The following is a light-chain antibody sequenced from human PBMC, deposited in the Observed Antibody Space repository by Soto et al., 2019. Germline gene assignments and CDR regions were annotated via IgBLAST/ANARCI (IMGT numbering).Light chain of an antibody. V-gene: IGKV3-20*01. J-gene: IGKJ1*01. Sequence: IVSTQSPGTLSLSPGERATLSCRASQSVSNNYLAWYQQKPGQAPRLLIYGASSLQSGVPSRFSGSGSGTDFTLTISSLQTEDFATYDCQQTYSTPPTFGQGTKVDIK. CDR3: QQTYSTPPT. CDR2: GAS. CDR1: QSVSNNY.